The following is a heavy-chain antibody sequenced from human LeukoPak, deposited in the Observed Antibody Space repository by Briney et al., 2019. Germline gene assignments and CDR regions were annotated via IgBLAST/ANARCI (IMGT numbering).Heavy chain of an antibody. CDR3: AKDLSPYHYDSSGYTSDAFDI. V-gene: IGHV3-23*01. CDR1: GFTFSSYA. Sequence: GGSLRLSCAASGFTFSSYAMNWVRQAPGKGLEWVSGISVSTGSTNYADSVKGRFTISRDNSKSTLYLQMNSLRAEDTAVYYCAKDLSPYHYDSSGYTSDAFDIWGQGTMVTVSS. CDR2: ISVSTGST. D-gene: IGHD3-22*01. J-gene: IGHJ3*02.